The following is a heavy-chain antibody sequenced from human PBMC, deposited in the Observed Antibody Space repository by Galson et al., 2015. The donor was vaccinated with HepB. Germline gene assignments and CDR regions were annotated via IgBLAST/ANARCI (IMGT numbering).Heavy chain of an antibody. CDR1: GGSISSSSYY. V-gene: IGHV4-39*01. CDR2: IYYSGST. CDR3: ARLKVAYYDILTGYRTRYWYFDL. J-gene: IGHJ2*01. Sequence: LSLTCTVSGGSISSSSYYWGWIRQPPGKGLEWIGSIYYSGSTYYNPSLKSRVTISVDTSKNQFSLKLSSVTAADTAVYYCARLKVAYYDILTGYRTRYWYFDLWGRGTLVTVSS. D-gene: IGHD3-9*01.